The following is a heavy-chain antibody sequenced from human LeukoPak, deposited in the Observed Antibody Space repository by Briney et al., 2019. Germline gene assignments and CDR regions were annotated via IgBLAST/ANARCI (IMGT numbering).Heavy chain of an antibody. D-gene: IGHD1-26*01. CDR2: INPSGGST. Sequence: ASVKVSCKASGYTFTSYYMHWVRQAPGQGLEWMGIINPSGGSTSYAQKFQGRVTMTRDTSTSTVYMELSSLRSEDTAVYYCARERRSGSYFDAFDIWGQGTMVTVSS. V-gene: IGHV1-46*01. CDR1: GYTFTSYY. CDR3: ARERRSGSYFDAFDI. J-gene: IGHJ3*02.